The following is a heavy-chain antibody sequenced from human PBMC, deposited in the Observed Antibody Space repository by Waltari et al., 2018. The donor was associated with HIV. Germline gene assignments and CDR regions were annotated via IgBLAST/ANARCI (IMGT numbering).Heavy chain of an antibody. CDR3: ARWALDDDFDY. V-gene: IGHV3-33*01. D-gene: IGHD1-1*01. Sequence: QVQLVESGGGVVQPGRSLRLSCAASGFTFRTYGMHWVRQAPGKGREWVVVIWYDGSNKYYADSVKGRFTISRDNSKNTLFLQMNSLRVEDTAVYYCARWALDDDFDYWGQGTLVTVSS. CDR2: IWYDGSNK. J-gene: IGHJ4*02. CDR1: GFTFRTYG.